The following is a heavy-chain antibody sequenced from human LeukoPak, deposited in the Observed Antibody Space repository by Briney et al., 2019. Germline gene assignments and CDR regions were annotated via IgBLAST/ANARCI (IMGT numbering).Heavy chain of an antibody. CDR2: INPNSGGT. V-gene: IGHV1-2*02. CDR3: AKSSAWSDNYFDP. D-gene: IGHD2-15*01. J-gene: IGHJ5*02. CDR1: GYTFSAYY. Sequence: SVKVSCKASGYTFSAYYIHWVRQAPGQGPEWMGWINPNSGGTKYALQFQGRVTLTRDTSVSTAYMELSSLTSDDTAVYYCAKSSAWSDNYFDPWGQGTLVTVSS.